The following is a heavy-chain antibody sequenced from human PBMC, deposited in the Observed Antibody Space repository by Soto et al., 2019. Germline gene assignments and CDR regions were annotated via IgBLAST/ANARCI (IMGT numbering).Heavy chain of an antibody. CDR2: IYSGGVT. V-gene: IGHV3-66*01. CDR1: GFTVSNNY. Sequence: EVQLVESGGGLVQPGGSLRLSCAASGFTVSNNYMCWVRQAPGKGLEWVSLIYSGGVTHYADFVRGRFTISRDNSRNTLYLQMNSLRADDTAVYYCANRGTTVTTSLWYWGQGTLVTVSS. J-gene: IGHJ4*02. D-gene: IGHD4-17*01. CDR3: ANRGTTVTTSLWY.